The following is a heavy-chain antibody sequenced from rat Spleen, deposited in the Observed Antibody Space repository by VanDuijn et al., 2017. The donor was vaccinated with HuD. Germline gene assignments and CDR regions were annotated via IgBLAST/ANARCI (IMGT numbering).Heavy chain of an antibody. CDR3: ARHLYDGTYFPFAY. CDR2: ISTGGGSA. CDR1: FSNYD. D-gene: IGHD1-12*02. V-gene: IGHV5S23*01. J-gene: IGHJ3*01. Sequence: FSNYDMAWVRQAPTKGLEWVAYISTGGGSAYYRDSVKGRFTLSRDNAKSTLYLQMDSLRSEDTATYYCARHLYDGTYFPFAYWGQGTLVTVSS.